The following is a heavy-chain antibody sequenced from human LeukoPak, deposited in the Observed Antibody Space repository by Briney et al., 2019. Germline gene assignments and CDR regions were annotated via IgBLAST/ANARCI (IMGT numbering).Heavy chain of an antibody. V-gene: IGHV1-2*02. CDR3: ARSRTGSGFLFDY. D-gene: IGHD3-10*01. Sequence: ASVKVSCKASGYTFTGYYMHWVRQAPGQGLEWMGGINPNSGGTNYAQKFTGRVTMNRDTSISTAYMEMSRLRSDDTAVYYCARSRTGSGFLFDYWGQGTLVTVSS. CDR1: GYTFTGYY. J-gene: IGHJ4*02. CDR2: INPNSGGT.